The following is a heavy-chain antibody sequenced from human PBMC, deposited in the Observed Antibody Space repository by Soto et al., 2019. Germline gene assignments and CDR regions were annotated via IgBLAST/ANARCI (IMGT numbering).Heavy chain of an antibody. Sequence: QVQLQESGPGLVKPSETLSLTCTVSGGSISSYYWSWIRQPPGRGLEWLVYIYHSGSTNYNPSLQSRVTVLVDTSKNQFSLKLSSVTAADTAVYYCARVRYSGRYSLSYYYGMDVWGQGTTVTVSS. CDR1: GGSISSYY. D-gene: IGHD1-26*01. J-gene: IGHJ6*02. CDR2: IYHSGST. CDR3: ARVRYSGRYSLSYYYGMDV. V-gene: IGHV4-59*01.